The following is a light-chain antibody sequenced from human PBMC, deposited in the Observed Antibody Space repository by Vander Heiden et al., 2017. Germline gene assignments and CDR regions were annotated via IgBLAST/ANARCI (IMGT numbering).Light chain of an antibody. J-gene: IGKJ2*01. CDR1: QTININY. Sequence: EIVLTQSPGTLSFSPGERATLSCRASQTININYLAWYQQRPGQAPRLHIYGASTRANGIPDRFSGSGSGTDFTLTISRLEPEDFAVYSCQQYGASPYTFGQGTKLEIK. V-gene: IGKV3-20*01. CDR3: QQYGASPYT. CDR2: GAS.